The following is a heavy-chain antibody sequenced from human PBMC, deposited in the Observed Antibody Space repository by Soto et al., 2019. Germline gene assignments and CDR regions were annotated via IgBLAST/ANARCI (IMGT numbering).Heavy chain of an antibody. V-gene: IGHV3-49*03. CDR3: TRDRYNWNYVGWFDP. CDR1: GFTFGDYA. Sequence: GGSLRLSCTASGFTFGDYAMSWFRQAPGKGLEWVGFIRSKAYGGTTEYAASVKGRFTISRDDSKSIAYLQMNSLKTEDTAVYYCTRDRYNWNYVGWFDPWGQGTLVTVSS. CDR2: IRSKAYGGTT. J-gene: IGHJ5*02. D-gene: IGHD1-7*01.